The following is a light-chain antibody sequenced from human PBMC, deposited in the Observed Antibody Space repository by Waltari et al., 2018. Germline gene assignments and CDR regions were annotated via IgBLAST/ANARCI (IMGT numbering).Light chain of an antibody. CDR2: GAS. J-gene: IGKJ4*01. V-gene: IGKV3-20*01. CDR3: HQYNNWPPSLT. CDR1: QSVSSPY. Sequence: EIVLTQSPGTLSLSPGERATLSCRASQSVSSPYLAWYQQKPGQAPRLLIYGASSRATGIPDRFSGSGSGTDFTLTITRLEPEDFAVYYCHQYNNWPPSLTFGGGTKVEI.